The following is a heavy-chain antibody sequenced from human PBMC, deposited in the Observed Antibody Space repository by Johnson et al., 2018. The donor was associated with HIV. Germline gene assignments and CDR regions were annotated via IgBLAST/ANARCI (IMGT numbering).Heavy chain of an antibody. CDR2: ISWNSGSI. CDR1: GFTFDDYA. V-gene: IGHV3-9*01. Sequence: VQLVESGGGVVSLGGSLRLSCAASGFTFDDYAMHWVRQAPGKGLEWVSGISWNSGSIGYVDSVKGRFTISRDNSKNTLYLQMNSLRAEDTAVYYCARLMAARTLDDAFDLWGQGTMVTVSS. D-gene: IGHD6-13*01. J-gene: IGHJ3*01. CDR3: ARLMAARTLDDAFDL.